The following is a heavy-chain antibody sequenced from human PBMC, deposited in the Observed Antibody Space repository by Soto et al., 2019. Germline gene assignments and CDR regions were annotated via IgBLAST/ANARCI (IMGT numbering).Heavy chain of an antibody. V-gene: IGHV3-74*01. CDR2: INSDGSDS. D-gene: IGHD1-26*01. CDR3: VRDDPGLGMDY. CDR1: GFTFSNFW. J-gene: IGHJ4*02. Sequence: EVQLVESGGGLVQPGGSLRLSCAASGFTFSNFWMHWVRQDPGKGLVWVSHINSDGSDSTHAASVKGRFTISRANANNTLYLQMNSLRAEDTAVYFCVRDDPGLGMDYWGLGTLVTVSS.